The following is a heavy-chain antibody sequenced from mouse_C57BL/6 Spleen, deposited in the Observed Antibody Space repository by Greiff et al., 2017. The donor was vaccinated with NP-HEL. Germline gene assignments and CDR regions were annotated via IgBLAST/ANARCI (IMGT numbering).Heavy chain of an antibody. V-gene: IGHV5-17*01. CDR2: ISSGSSTI. CDR1: GFTFSDYG. Sequence: DVQLVESGGGLVKPGGSLKLSCAASGFTFSDYGMHWVRQAPEKGLEWVAYISSGSSTIYYADTVKGRFTISRDNAKNTLFLQMTSLRSEDTAMYYCARGCYGSSYGFAYWGQGTRVTVSA. D-gene: IGHD1-1*01. J-gene: IGHJ3*01. CDR3: ARGCYGSSYGFAY.